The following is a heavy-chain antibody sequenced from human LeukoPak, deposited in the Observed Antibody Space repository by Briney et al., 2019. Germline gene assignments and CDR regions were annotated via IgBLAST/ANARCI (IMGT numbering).Heavy chain of an antibody. CDR3: ARHDGPGHYYDSSAYYSNDY. D-gene: IGHD3-22*01. J-gene: IGHJ4*02. CDR1: GYSFTSYW. V-gene: IGHV5-10-1*01. CDR2: IDPSDSYT. Sequence: GESLKISCKGSGYSFTSYWISWVRQMPGKGLEGMGRIDPSDSYTNYSPSFQGHVTISADKSILTAYLQWSSLRTSHTAMYYCARHDGPGHYYDSSAYYSNDYWGQGTLVTVSS.